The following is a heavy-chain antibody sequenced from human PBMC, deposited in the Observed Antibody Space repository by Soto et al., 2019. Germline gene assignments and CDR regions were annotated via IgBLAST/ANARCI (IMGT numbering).Heavy chain of an antibody. V-gene: IGHV3-74*01. CDR3: ARAIGYYGMDV. J-gene: IGHJ6*02. CDR1: GFTFSSYW. D-gene: IGHD3-22*01. Sequence: EVQLVESGGGLVQPGGSLRLSCAASGFTFSSYWIHWVHQAPGMGLVWVSRSNSDGSSTSYADSVKGRFTISRDNAKNRLYLQMNSLRAEYTAVYYCARAIGYYGMDVWGQGTTVTVSS. CDR2: SNSDGSST.